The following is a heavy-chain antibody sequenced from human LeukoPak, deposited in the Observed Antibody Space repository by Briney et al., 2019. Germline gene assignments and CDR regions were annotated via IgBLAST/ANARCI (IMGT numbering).Heavy chain of an antibody. V-gene: IGHV3-49*04. Sequence: GGSLRLSCTGSGFNFGDYAVSWVRQAPGKGLEWIGVIRGKGSGGTTEYAASVKGRFTLSRDNSKSIAYLQMSSLKTEDTALYYCTRDSDYVWGSLLRFDYWGQGTLVTVSS. J-gene: IGHJ4*02. CDR2: IRGKGSGGTT. CDR1: GFNFGDYA. D-gene: IGHD3-16*01. CDR3: TRDSDYVWGSLLRFDY.